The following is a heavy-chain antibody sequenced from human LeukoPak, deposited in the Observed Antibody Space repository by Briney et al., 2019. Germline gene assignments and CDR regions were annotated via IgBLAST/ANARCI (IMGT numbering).Heavy chain of an antibody. CDR1: GGSFSGYY. D-gene: IGHD5-12*01. CDR2: INHSGST. J-gene: IGHJ4*02. Sequence: PSETLSLTCAVYGGSFSGYYWSWIRQPPGKGLEWIGEINHSGSTNYNPSPKSRVTISVDMSKNQFSLKLSSVTAADTAVYYCARDGRSGYARGPYYFDYWGQGTLVTVSS. CDR3: ARDGRSGYARGPYYFDY. V-gene: IGHV4-34*01.